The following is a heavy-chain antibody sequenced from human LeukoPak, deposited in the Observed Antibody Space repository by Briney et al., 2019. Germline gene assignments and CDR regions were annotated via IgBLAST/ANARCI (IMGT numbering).Heavy chain of an antibody. Sequence: GASVKVSCKASGYTFTSYYMHWVRQAPGQGLEWMGIINPSGGSTSYAQKFQGRVTMTRDMSTSTVYMELSSLRSEDTAVYYCATAGYSYGSSYYYYYMDVWGKGTTVTVSS. J-gene: IGHJ6*03. CDR1: GYTFTSYY. CDR3: ATAGYSYGSSYYYYYMDV. D-gene: IGHD5-18*01. CDR2: INPSGGST. V-gene: IGHV1-46*01.